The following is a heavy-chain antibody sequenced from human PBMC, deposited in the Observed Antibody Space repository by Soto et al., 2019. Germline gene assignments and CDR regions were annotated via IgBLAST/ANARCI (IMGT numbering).Heavy chain of an antibody. CDR2: IIPIFGTA. D-gene: IGHD2-2*01. V-gene: IGHV1-69*01. J-gene: IGHJ5*02. Sequence: QVQLVQSGAEVKKPGSSVKVSCKASGGTFSSYAISWVRQAPGQGLEWMGGIIPIFGTANYAQKFQGRVTITADESTSTAYMELSSLRSEDTAVYYRARGAPGGPQYLIPAARGSWFDPWGQGTLVTVSS. CDR3: ARGAPGGPQYLIPAARGSWFDP. CDR1: GGTFSSYA.